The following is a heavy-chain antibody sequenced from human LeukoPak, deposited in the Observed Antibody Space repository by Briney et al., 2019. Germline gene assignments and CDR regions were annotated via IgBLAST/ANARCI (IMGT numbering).Heavy chain of an antibody. CDR2: IIPIFGTA. CDR3: ARDYYGSGSYYKRDYYYMDV. CDR1: GGTFSSYA. V-gene: IGHV1-69*13. Sequence: ASVKVSCKASGGTFSSYAISWVRQAPGQGLEWMGGIIPIFGTANYAQKFQGRVTITADESTSTAYMELSSLRSEDTAVYYCARDYYGSGSYYKRDYYYMDVWGKGTTVTISS. J-gene: IGHJ6*03. D-gene: IGHD3-10*01.